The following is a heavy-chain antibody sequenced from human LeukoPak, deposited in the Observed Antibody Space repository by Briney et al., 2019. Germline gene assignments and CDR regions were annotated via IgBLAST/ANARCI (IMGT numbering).Heavy chain of an antibody. V-gene: IGHV1-2*02. Sequence: GASVKVSFKASGYTFTCYYMHWVRQAPGQWLEWMGWINPNSGGTNYAQKFQGRVTMTRDTSISTAYMELSRLRSDDTAVYYCARDPHLAVRGAYWGQGTLVTVSS. J-gene: IGHJ4*02. CDR3: ARDPHLAVRGAY. CDR2: INPNSGGT. D-gene: IGHD2-21*01. CDR1: GYTFTCYY.